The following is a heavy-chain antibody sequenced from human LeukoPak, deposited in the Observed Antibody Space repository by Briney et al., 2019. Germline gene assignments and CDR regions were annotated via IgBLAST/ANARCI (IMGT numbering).Heavy chain of an antibody. V-gene: IGHV4-39*01. J-gene: IGHJ4*02. CDR1: GGSISTSSYY. CDR2: IYYSGST. CDR3: ARRGGYDILTGYPYFDY. Sequence: SETLSLTCTVSGGSISTSSYYWGWIRQPPGKGLEWIGSIYYSGSTYYNPSLESRVTISVDTSKNQLSLKLSSVTAADTAVYYCARRGGYDILTGYPYFDYWGQGTLVTVSS. D-gene: IGHD3-9*01.